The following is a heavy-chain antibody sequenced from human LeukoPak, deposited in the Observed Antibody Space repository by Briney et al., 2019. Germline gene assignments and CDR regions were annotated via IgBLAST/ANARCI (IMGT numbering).Heavy chain of an antibody. CDR2: ISAYNGNT. V-gene: IGHV1-18*01. D-gene: IGHD4-23*01. CDR1: GYTFSSYG. Sequence: VASVKVSCKASGYTFSSYGISWVRQAPGQGLEWMGWISAYNGNTHYAQKLQGRVTMTTDTSTSTAYMELRSLRSDDTAVYYCARDLLGYGGNSLGYWGQGTLVTVSS. CDR3: ARDLLGYGGNSLGY. J-gene: IGHJ4*02.